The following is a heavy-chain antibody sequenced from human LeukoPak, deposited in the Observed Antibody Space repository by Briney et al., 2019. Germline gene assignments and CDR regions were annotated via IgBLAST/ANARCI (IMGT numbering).Heavy chain of an antibody. J-gene: IGHJ3*02. Sequence: PGRSLRLSCAASGFTFNDHAMYWVRQAPGKGLEGVSGINWNSDNIVYADSVKGGFTISRDDAKNSLFLQMNSLRTEDTALYYCARASYYYDTTGLGAVDIWGQGTMVTVSS. V-gene: IGHV3-9*01. CDR3: ARASYYYDTTGLGAVDI. D-gene: IGHD3-22*01. CDR1: GFTFNDHA. CDR2: INWNSDNI.